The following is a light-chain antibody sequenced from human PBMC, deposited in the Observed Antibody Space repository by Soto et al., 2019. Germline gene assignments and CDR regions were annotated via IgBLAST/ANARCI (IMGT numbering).Light chain of an antibody. CDR1: QSLTGR. Sequence: DIQMTQSPSTLSASIGDTVTLTCRASQSLTGRLAWYQQKPGRPPKLLIYGVSILESGVPSRFSGSDSGTDFTLTISSLRPDDFATYYCLQDFNYPYTFGQGTRLEVK. CDR2: GVS. V-gene: IGKV1-5*01. CDR3: LQDFNYPYT. J-gene: IGKJ2*01.